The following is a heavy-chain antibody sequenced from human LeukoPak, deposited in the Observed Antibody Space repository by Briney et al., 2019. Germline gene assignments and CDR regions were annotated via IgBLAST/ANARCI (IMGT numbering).Heavy chain of an antibody. V-gene: IGHV4-30-4*01. CDR1: GGSVSSGDYY. J-gene: IGHJ5*02. D-gene: IGHD6-13*01. Sequence: SETLSLTCIVSGGSVSSGDYYWSWIRQPPGEGLEWIGHIYYSGSTYYNPSLRSRVTISVDTSKNQFSLKLSSVTAADTAVYYCARDASAAADDRGWFDPWGQGTQVTVSS. CDR3: ARDASAAADDRGWFDP. CDR2: IYYSGST.